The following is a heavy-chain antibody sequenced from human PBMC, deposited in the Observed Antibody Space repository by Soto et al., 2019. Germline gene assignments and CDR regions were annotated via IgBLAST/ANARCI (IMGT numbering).Heavy chain of an antibody. D-gene: IGHD3-10*01. J-gene: IGHJ5*02. Sequence: ESGGGLVQPGGSLRLSCTASGLNFSNHWMTWVRQVSGKGLEWVANINQDGSDKYYAESVKGRFTISRDNVKNLLSLQMNSLRVEDTAVYYCARSCRHTLDPWGQGALVTVSS. CDR2: INQDGSDK. CDR1: GLNFSNHW. CDR3: ARSCRHTLDP. V-gene: IGHV3-7*01.